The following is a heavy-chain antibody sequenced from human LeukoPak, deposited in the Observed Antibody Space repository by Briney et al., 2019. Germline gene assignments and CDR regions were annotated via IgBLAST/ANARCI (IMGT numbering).Heavy chain of an antibody. D-gene: IGHD2-2*01. CDR2: IIPMSETP. CDR1: GGTFSINA. Sequence: SVKVSCKASGGTFSINAITWVRQAPGQGLEWMGGIIPMSETPKYTQKFQGRVTIATDESTNTTYMELSSLRSEDTAVYYCARDKNSGECVSNSCYGVWPLDIWGQGTMVTVSS. CDR3: ARDKNSGECVSNSCYGVWPLDI. J-gene: IGHJ3*02. V-gene: IGHV1-69*05.